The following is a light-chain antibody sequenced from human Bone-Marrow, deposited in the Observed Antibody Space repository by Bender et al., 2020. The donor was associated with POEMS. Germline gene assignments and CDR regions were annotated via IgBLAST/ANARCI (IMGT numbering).Light chain of an antibody. CDR2: NVD. CDR1: RSDIGTYNY. V-gene: IGLV2-14*03. CDR3: SSYRSNNIQV. J-gene: IGLJ1*01. Sequence: QSALTQPASVSGSPGQSITISCTGTRSDIGTYNYVSWYQQYPGKAPKIMLYNVDNRPSGVSNRFSGSKSGITASLTISGLQAEDEADYYCSSYRSNNIQVFGTGTKVTVL.